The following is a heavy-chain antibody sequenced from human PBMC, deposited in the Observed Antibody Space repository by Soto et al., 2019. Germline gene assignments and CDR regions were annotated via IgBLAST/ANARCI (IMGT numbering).Heavy chain of an antibody. CDR2: MNPNSGNT. CDR3: ARWERGYSGYDYGSGYYYYMDV. J-gene: IGHJ6*03. Sequence: ASVKVSCKASGYTFTSYDINWVRQATGQGLEWMGWMNPNSGNTGYAQKFQGRVTMTRNTSISTAYMELSSLRSADTAVYYCARWERGYSGYDYGSGYYYYMDVWGKGTTVTVSS. D-gene: IGHD5-12*01. V-gene: IGHV1-8*01. CDR1: GYTFTSYD.